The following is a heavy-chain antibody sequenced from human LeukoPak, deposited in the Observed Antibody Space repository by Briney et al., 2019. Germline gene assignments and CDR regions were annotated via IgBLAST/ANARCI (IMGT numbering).Heavy chain of an antibody. CDR3: ARDRRGSYSPALDI. J-gene: IGHJ3*02. V-gene: IGHV1-69*01. CDR2: IIPIFGTA. Sequence: SSVKVSCKASGGTFSSYAISWVRQAPGQGLEWMGGIIPIFGTANYAQKFQGRVTITADESTSTAYMELSSLRSENTAVYYCARDRRGSYSPALDIWGQGTMVTVSS. D-gene: IGHD1-26*01. CDR1: GGTFSSYA.